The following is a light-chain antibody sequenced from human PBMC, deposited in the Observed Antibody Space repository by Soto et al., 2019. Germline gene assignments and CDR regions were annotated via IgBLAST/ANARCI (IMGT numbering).Light chain of an antibody. J-gene: IGLJ2*01. CDR3: GTWDTSLSGGV. CDR1: NSNIGTKN. V-gene: IGLV1-51*01. CDR2: DNI. Sequence: QSVLTQPPSVSAAPGQTVTISCSGSNSNIGTKNVCWYQQLPGTAPKLLIYDNIKRPSGIPDRFSASKSGTLATLAITGLQTGDEADYYCGTWDTSLSGGVFGGGTKVTVL.